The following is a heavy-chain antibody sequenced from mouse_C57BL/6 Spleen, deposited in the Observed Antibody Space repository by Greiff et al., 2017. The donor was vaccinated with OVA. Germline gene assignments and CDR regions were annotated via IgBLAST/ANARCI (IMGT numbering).Heavy chain of an antibody. D-gene: IGHD1-1*01. CDR1: GYTFTSYW. V-gene: IGHV1-69*01. Sequence: QVHVKQPGAELVMPGASVKLSCKASGYTFTSYWMHWVKQRPGQGLEWIGEIDPSDSYTNYNQKFKGKSTLTVDKSSSTAYMQLSSLTSEDSAVYYCARNCGSSPMDYWGQGTSVTVSS. CDR3: ARNCGSSPMDY. J-gene: IGHJ4*01. CDR2: IDPSDSYT.